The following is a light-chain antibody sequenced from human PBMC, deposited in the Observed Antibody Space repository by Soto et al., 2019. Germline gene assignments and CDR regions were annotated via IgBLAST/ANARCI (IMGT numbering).Light chain of an antibody. CDR1: RSNIGVGFD. J-gene: IGLJ2*01. CDR2: NNN. Sequence: QSVLTQPPSVSGAPGQRVTISCTGSRSNIGVGFDIHWYRQILGTAPELLVHNNNIRPSGVPDRFSGSKSGTSASLAIAGLQAGDEADYYCQCYDTSLRAVVFGGGTKVTVL. CDR3: QCYDTSLRAVV. V-gene: IGLV1-40*01.